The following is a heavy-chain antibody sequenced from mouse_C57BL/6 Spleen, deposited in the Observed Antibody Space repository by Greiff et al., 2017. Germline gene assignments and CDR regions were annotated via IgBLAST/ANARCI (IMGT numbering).Heavy chain of an antibody. CDR2: IHPNSGST. J-gene: IGHJ1*03. D-gene: IGHD3-3*01. CDR1: GYTFTSYW. Sequence: QVHVKQPGAELVKPGASVKLSCKASGYTFTSYWMHWVKQRPGQGLEWIGMIHPNSGSTNYNEKFKSKATLAVDKSSSTAYMQLSSLTSEDSAVYYCAREGGRGYFDVWGTGTTVTVSS. CDR3: AREGGRGYFDV. V-gene: IGHV1-64*01.